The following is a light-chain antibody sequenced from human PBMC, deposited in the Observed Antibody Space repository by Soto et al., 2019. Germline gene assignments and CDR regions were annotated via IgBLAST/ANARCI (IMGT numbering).Light chain of an antibody. Sequence: DIVMTQSPDSLAVSLGERATINCKSSQSVLYSSNNKNYLAWYQQTPGQPPKLLIYWASTRESGVPDRFSGSGSGTDFTLTISNLQAEDVAVYYCQQYYTTPYTFGQGTKLEIK. CDR3: QQYYTTPYT. V-gene: IGKV4-1*01. CDR2: WAS. CDR1: QSVLYSSNNKNY. J-gene: IGKJ2*01.